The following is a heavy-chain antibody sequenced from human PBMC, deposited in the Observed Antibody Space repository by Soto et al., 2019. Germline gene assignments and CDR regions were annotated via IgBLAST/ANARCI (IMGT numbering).Heavy chain of an antibody. D-gene: IGHD4-4*01. J-gene: IGHJ5*02. CDR1: GGSFSAHH. CDR2: VTLGGNT. Sequence: QLQQWGAGMLTPSETLSLTCAISGGSFSAHHWSWIRQPHGQGLEWIGEVTLGGNTNYSPSLKSRVSISVDEGKKHFSLEMTSVTAADKAIYYCARGYSSFCSHDPWFDPWGQGILVTVSS. CDR3: ARGYSSFCSHDPWFDP. V-gene: IGHV4-34*01.